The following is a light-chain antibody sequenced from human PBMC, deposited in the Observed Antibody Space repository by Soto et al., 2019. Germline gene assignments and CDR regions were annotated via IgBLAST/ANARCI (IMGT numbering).Light chain of an antibody. CDR2: QNK. V-gene: IGLV3-1*01. Sequence: SYELTQPPSVSVSPGQTASITCSGDKLGHKYVCWYQQKPGQSPVLVIYQNKKRPSGIPERFSGSNSGNTATLTISGTQPMDEADYYCQAWDSSTAVFGGVTKLTVL. CDR1: KLGHKY. CDR3: QAWDSSTAV. J-gene: IGLJ2*01.